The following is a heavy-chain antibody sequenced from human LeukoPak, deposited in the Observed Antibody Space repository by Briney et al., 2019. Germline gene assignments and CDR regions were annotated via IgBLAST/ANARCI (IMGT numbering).Heavy chain of an antibody. J-gene: IGHJ4*02. Sequence: ASVKVSCKVSGYTLTELSMHWVRQAPGKGLEWMGGFDPEDGETIYAQKFQGRVTMTEDTSTDTAYMELSSLRPEDTAVYYCATVFLGYYDSSGYYYFDYWGQGTLVTVSS. CDR2: FDPEDGET. CDR1: GYTLTELS. D-gene: IGHD3-22*01. V-gene: IGHV1-24*01. CDR3: ATVFLGYYDSSGYYYFDY.